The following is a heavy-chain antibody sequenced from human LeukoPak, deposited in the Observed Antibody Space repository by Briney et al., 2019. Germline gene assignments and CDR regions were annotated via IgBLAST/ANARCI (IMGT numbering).Heavy chain of an antibody. V-gene: IGHV3-7*05. J-gene: IGHJ3*02. CDR1: GFTFSNYW. Sequence: GGSLRLSCAASGFTFSNYWMSWVRQAPWKGLEWVADIKQDGTQKYYVDSVEGRFTISRDNAKNSLYLQMNSLRVEDTAVYYCARDCGSDCSQAFDIWGQGTMVTVSS. D-gene: IGHD2-21*02. CDR3: ARDCGSDCSQAFDI. CDR2: IKQDGTQK.